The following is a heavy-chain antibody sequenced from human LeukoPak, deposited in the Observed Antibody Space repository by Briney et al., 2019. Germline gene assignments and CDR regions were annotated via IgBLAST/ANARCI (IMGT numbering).Heavy chain of an antibody. Sequence: SETLSLTCTVSGDSISSYYWSWIRQPPGKGLEWIGYIYYSGSTNYNPSLKSRVTISVDTSKNQFSLKLSSVTAADTAVYYCARDRVNYYDSSGHSNWFDPWGQGTLVTVSS. D-gene: IGHD3-22*01. J-gene: IGHJ5*02. CDR3: ARDRVNYYDSSGHSNWFDP. CDR2: IYYSGST. V-gene: IGHV4-59*01. CDR1: GDSISSYY.